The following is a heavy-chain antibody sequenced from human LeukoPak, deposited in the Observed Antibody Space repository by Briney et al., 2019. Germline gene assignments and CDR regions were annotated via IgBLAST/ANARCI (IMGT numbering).Heavy chain of an antibody. V-gene: IGHV3-21*01. CDR3: ASDDILTGYPFDY. CDR1: GFTFSSYS. CDR2: ISGSSSYI. J-gene: IGHJ4*02. D-gene: IGHD3-9*01. Sequence: GGSLRLSCAASGFTFSSYSMNWVRQAPGKGLEWVSSISGSSSYIYYADSVKGRFTISRDNAKNSLYPQMNSLRAEDTAVYYCASDDILTGYPFDYWGQGTLVTVSS.